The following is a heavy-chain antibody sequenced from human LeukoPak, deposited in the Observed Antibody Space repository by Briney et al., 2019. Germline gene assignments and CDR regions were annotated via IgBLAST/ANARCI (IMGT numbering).Heavy chain of an antibody. CDR2: INAGNGNT. J-gene: IGHJ4*02. V-gene: IGHV1-3*03. Sequence: ASVKVSCKASGYTFTSYAMHWVRQAPGQRLEWMGWINAGNGNTKYSQEFQGRATITRDTSASTAYMELSSLRSEDMAVYYCARGDYDYVWGSYRYARFDYWGQGTLVTVSS. CDR3: ARGDYDYVWGSYRYARFDY. D-gene: IGHD3-16*02. CDR1: GYTFTSYA.